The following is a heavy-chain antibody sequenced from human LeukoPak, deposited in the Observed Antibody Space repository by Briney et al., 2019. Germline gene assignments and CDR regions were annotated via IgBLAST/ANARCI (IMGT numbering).Heavy chain of an antibody. J-gene: IGHJ3*02. CDR2: IYHSGST. Sequence: SDTLSLTCAVSGGSISSGGYSWSWIRPPPGQGLEWIGYIYHSGSTYYNQSLQSRITISVDTSKNQFSRKLRSVTAADTAVYYCARDFAVAATRVDAFDIWRQGTMVTVSS. V-gene: IGHV4-30-2*01. CDR3: ARDFAVAATRVDAFDI. CDR1: GGSISSGGYS. D-gene: IGHD2-15*01.